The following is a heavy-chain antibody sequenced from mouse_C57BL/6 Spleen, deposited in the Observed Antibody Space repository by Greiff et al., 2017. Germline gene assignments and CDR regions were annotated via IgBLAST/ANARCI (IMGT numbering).Heavy chain of an antibody. Sequence: EVHLVESGGGLVQSGRSLRLSCATSGFTFSDFYMEWVRQAPGQGLEWIAARRNKANVYTTKYSASVKGRFIVSKDTAKSILYLQMNALRAEDTAMYYCARDAGIYAGYYVGYAMDYWGQGTSVTVSS. CDR1: GFTFSDFY. V-gene: IGHV7-1*01. CDR2: RRNKANVYTT. J-gene: IGHJ4*01. CDR3: ARDAGIYAGYYVGYAMDY. D-gene: IGHD2-3*01.